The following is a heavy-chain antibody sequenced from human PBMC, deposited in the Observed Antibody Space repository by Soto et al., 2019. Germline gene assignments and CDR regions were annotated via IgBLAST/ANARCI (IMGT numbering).Heavy chain of an antibody. Sequence: QVQLQQWGAGLLKPSETLSLTCAVYGGSFSGYYWSWIRQPPGQGLEWIGEINHSGSTDYNPSLKSRVTISVDTSQNQFSLKLSSVTAADTAVYYCARGSTIFGVGVDYWGQGNLVTVSS. D-gene: IGHD3-3*01. CDR1: GGSFSGYY. CDR3: ARGSTIFGVGVDY. J-gene: IGHJ4*02. V-gene: IGHV4-34*01. CDR2: INHSGST.